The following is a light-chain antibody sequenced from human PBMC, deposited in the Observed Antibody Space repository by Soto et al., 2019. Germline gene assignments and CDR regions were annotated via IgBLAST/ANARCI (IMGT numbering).Light chain of an antibody. CDR3: QQYSTSPFT. CDR2: GAS. J-gene: IGKJ3*01. CDR1: QSVTINY. V-gene: IGKV3-20*01. Sequence: EIVLTQSPGTLSLSPWEIATLSCRASQSVTINYFAWYQQKSGQAPRLLSYGASTRANVIPDGFSGSRSGTDFTLTISRLEPEDFAVYYCQQYSTSPFTFGPGNKVDIK.